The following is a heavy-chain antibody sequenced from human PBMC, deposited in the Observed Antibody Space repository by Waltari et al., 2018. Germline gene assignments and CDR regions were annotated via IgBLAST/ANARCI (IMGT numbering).Heavy chain of an antibody. CDR3: VRDHWGPDY. CDR1: GFTFTDYW. CDR2: IHKDGSEK. V-gene: IGHV3-7*01. Sequence: EVHLVESGGGLVQPGGSLRLSCAASGFTFTDYWMSWVRQAPGKGPGWGDNIHKDGSEKNYVDYGKGRFTISGDNAKDSVYLQMNSLRADDTAMYYCVRDHWGPDYWGQGTLVTVSS. D-gene: IGHD7-27*01. J-gene: IGHJ4*02.